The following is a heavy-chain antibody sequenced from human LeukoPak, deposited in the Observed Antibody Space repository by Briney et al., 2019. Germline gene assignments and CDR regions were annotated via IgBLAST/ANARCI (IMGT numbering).Heavy chain of an antibody. J-gene: IGHJ4*02. V-gene: IGHV1-24*01. CDR1: GYNFSQLC. D-gene: IGHD1-1*01. CDR2: YDLEADET. CDR3: VTGLDDNSDD. Sequence: GASVKLSCTVSGYNFSQLCIHWVRQAPGKGLEWMGGYDLEADETIYAETLQGRHTLTKDIDTDTAYMEVMCLRSEHGAVYYCVTGLDDNSDDWGQGTLVTVST.